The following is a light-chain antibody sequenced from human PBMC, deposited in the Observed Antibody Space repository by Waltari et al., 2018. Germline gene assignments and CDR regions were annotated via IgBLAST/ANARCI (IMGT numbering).Light chain of an antibody. J-gene: IGKJ4*01. Sequence: DIVLTQSPATLSLSPGERATLSCRASQNFSNYLAWYQQKPGQAPRLRIYDASKTFTGTPARFSGSGSGTDFTLTIGSLEPDDFAVYYCQQRLNWPVTFGGGTKVEIK. CDR3: QQRLNWPVT. CDR1: QNFSNY. V-gene: IGKV3-11*01. CDR2: DAS.